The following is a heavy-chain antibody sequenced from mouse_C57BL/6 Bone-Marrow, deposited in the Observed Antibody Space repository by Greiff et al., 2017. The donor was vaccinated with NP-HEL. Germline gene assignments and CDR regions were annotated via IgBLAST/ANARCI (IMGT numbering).Heavy chain of an antibody. CDR1: GYTFTSYW. CDR2: IHPNSGST. Sequence: QVQLQQPGAELVKPGASVKLSCKASGYTFTSYWMHWVKQRPGQGLEWIGMIHPNSGSTNYNEKFKSKATLTVDKSSSTAYMQLSSLTSEDSAVYYCARSPYSKEPGYWGQGTSVTVSS. CDR3: ARSPYSKEPGY. V-gene: IGHV1-64*01. J-gene: IGHJ4*01. D-gene: IGHD2-5*01.